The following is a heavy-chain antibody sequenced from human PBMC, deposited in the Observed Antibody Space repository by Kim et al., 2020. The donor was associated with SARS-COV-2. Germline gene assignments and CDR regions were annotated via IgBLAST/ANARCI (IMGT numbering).Heavy chain of an antibody. CDR1: GFTFINSA. V-gene: IGHV1-58*01. CDR2: IVVASGNT. D-gene: IGHD3-9*01. CDR3: AATDIFNYEMDV. J-gene: IGHJ6*02. Sequence: SVKVSCKASGFTFINSAVQWVRQARGQRLEWMGWIVVASGNTKYAQDFQDRVTITRDTSAGSVHLELNNLRVGDTATYYCAATDIFNYEMDVWGQGTPVAVFS.